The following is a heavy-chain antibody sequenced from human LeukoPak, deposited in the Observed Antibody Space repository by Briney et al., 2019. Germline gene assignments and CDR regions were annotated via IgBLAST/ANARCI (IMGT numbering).Heavy chain of an antibody. V-gene: IGHV1-2*02. CDR1: GYTFTGCY. Sequence: GASVKVSCKASGYTFTGCYMHWVRQAPGQGLEWMGWINPNSGGTNYARKFQGRVTMTRDTSISTAYMELSRLRSDDTAVYYCARDGREDIVVVPAAFYYYYYGMDVWGQGTTVTVSS. CDR2: INPNSGGT. D-gene: IGHD2-2*01. CDR3: ARDGREDIVVVPAAFYYYYYGMDV. J-gene: IGHJ6*02.